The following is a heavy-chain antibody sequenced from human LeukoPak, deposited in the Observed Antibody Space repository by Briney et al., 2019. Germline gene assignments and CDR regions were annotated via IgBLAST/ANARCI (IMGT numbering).Heavy chain of an antibody. Sequence: SETLSLTCTVSGGSISSYYWSWIRQPAGKGLEWIGRIYTSGSTNYNPSLKSRVTMSVDTSKNQFSLKLSSVTAADTAVYYCATTEGRVTAAASSTFDYWGQGTLVTVSS. CDR3: ATTEGRVTAAASSTFDY. J-gene: IGHJ4*02. CDR1: GGSISSYY. V-gene: IGHV4-4*07. D-gene: IGHD6-13*01. CDR2: IYTSGST.